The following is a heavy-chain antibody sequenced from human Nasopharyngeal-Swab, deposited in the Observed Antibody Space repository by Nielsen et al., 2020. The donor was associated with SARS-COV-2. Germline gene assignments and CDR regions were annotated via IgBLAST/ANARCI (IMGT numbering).Heavy chain of an antibody. J-gene: IGHJ4*02. CDR1: GFIFGNYA. V-gene: IGHV3-23*01. CDR3: AKDYDIGY. CDR2: IGGNGART. D-gene: IGHD3-9*01. Sequence: ESLKISCVASGFIFGNYAMAWVRQAPGKGLEWVSAIGGNGARTHYADSVRGRFIISRDNSKSTLDLQMNSLRAEDTAVYYCAKDYDIGYWGQGTLVTVSS.